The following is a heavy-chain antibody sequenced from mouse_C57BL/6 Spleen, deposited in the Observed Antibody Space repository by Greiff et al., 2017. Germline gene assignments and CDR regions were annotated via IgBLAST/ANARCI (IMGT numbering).Heavy chain of an antibody. CDR1: GYTFTDYE. J-gene: IGHJ3*01. CDR2: IDPETGGT. V-gene: IGHV1-15*01. D-gene: IGHD2-5*01. CDR3: TRGDSNCVLFAY. Sequence: QVHVKQSGADLVRPGASVTLSCKASGYTFTDYEMHWVKQTPVHGLEWIGAIDPETGGTAYNQKFKGKAILTADKSSSTAYMELRSLTSEDSAVYYYTRGDSNCVLFAYWGQGTLVTVSA.